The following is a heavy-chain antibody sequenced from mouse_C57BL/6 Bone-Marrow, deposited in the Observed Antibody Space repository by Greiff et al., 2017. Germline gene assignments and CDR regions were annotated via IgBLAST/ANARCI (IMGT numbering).Heavy chain of an antibody. CDR3: ARTGFAY. J-gene: IGHJ3*01. CDR1: GFTFSDYG. V-gene: IGHV5-17*01. CDR2: ISSGSSSI. Sequence: VESGGGLVTPGGSLKLSCAASGFTFSDYGMHWVRQAPEKGLEWVAYISSGSSSIYYADTVKGRFTISRDNAKNTRYLQMTSLRSEDTAKYYCARTGFAYWGQGTLVTVSA.